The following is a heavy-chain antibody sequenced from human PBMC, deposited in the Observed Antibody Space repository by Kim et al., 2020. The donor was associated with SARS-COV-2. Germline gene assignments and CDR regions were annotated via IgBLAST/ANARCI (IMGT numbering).Heavy chain of an antibody. J-gene: IGHJ4*02. Sequence: PGSVKGRFTISRENAKNSLYLQMNSLRAGDTAVYYCARDPVGGSSSCYDYWGQGTLVTVSS. V-gene: IGHV3-13*01. CDR3: ARDPVGGSSSCYDY. D-gene: IGHD6-13*01.